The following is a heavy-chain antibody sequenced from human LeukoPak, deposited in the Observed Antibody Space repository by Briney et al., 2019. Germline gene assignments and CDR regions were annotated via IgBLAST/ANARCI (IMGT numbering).Heavy chain of an antibody. Sequence: PSETLSLTCTVSGASMASGGHYWGWIRQHPEKGLEWIGYIHHSGSTHYVPSLKSRVSISIDTSRNQFSMKLSSVTAADTAVYFCARVLNYYDNSGYYYYFDYWGQGTLVTVSS. V-gene: IGHV4-31*03. CDR2: IHHSGST. CDR3: ARVLNYYDNSGYYYYFDY. CDR1: GASMASGGHY. J-gene: IGHJ4*02. D-gene: IGHD3-22*01.